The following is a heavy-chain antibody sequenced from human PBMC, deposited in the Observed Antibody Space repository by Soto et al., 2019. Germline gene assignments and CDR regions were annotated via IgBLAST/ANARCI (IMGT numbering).Heavy chain of an antibody. D-gene: IGHD3-10*01. Sequence: GASVKVSCKTSGYTFTLYGITWVRQAPGQGLEWMGWISADSGSTNYAQKFQGRVTMTRDTSTSTAYMELRSLRSDDTAVYYCARGSGSWESYYYYGLGVWGPGTTVTVSS. J-gene: IGHJ6*02. CDR3: ARGSGSWESYYYYGLGV. CDR1: GYTFTLYG. CDR2: ISADSGST. V-gene: IGHV1-18*04.